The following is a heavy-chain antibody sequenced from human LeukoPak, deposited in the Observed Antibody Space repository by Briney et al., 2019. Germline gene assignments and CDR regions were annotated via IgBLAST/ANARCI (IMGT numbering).Heavy chain of an antibody. Sequence: ASVKVSCKASGYTFTSYGISWVRQAPGQGLEWMGWISAYNGNTNYAQKLQGRVTMTTDTSTSTAYMELRSLRSDDTAVYYCARALRGYSGYDSGFDYWGQGTLVTVSP. CDR3: ARALRGYSGYDSGFDY. D-gene: IGHD5-12*01. J-gene: IGHJ4*02. CDR1: GYTFTSYG. CDR2: ISAYNGNT. V-gene: IGHV1-18*01.